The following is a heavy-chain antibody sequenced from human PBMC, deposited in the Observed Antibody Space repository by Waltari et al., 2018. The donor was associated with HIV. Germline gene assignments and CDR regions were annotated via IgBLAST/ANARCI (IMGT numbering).Heavy chain of an antibody. D-gene: IGHD6-25*01. CDR1: GYSFTSYG. J-gene: IGHJ3*01. CDR2: INTNTGNP. Sequence: QVQLVQSGSELKKPGASVKVSCKASGYSFTSYGINWVRQAPGQGLEWMGWINTNTGNPTYAQGFTGRFVFSLDTSVTTAYLQIRTLKAEDTALYYCARDRDVITVIAALDLWGQGTMVTVSS. CDR3: ARDRDVITVIAALDL. V-gene: IGHV7-4-1*02.